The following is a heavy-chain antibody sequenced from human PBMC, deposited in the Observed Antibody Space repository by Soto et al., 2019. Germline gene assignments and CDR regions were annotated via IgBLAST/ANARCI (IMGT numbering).Heavy chain of an antibody. D-gene: IGHD6-13*01. CDR3: AREIATTGESYFDY. CDR1: GFTFSSYW. CDR2: INRDGSSI. Sequence: EVQLVESGGGLVQPGGSLRLSCAASGFTFSSYWMHWVRQAPGKGLVWVSRINRDGSSINYADSARGRVTISRDNAKNTLYLQVNGLRAEDTAVYYCAREIATTGESYFDYWGQGILVTVSS. J-gene: IGHJ4*02. V-gene: IGHV3-74*01.